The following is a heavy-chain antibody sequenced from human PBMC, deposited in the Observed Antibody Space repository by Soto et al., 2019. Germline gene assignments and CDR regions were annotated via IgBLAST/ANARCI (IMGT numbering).Heavy chain of an antibody. V-gene: IGHV4-59*01. J-gene: IGHJ4*02. D-gene: IGHD2-21*01. CDR1: GGSINSYY. Sequence: SEALSLTCTVPGGSINSYYWSWIRQPPGKGLEWIGYIYYSGSTNYNPSLKSRVTISVDTSKNQFSLKLSSVTAADTAVYYCARSGLWWWHFDYWGQGTLVTVS. CDR2: IYYSGST. CDR3: ARSGLWWWHFDY.